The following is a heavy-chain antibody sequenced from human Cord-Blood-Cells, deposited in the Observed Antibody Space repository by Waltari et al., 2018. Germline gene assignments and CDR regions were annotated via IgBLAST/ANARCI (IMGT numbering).Heavy chain of an antibody. CDR1: GYTFTGYY. CDR3: AREQRIVVVPAAPAWFDP. CDR2: INPNSGGT. D-gene: IGHD2-2*01. J-gene: IGHJ5*02. Sequence: QVQLVQSGAEVKKPGASVKVSCKASGYTFTGYYMHWVRQAPGQGLEWMGWINPNSGGTNYAQKFQGRVTMTRDTSISTAYMELSRLRSDDTAVYYCAREQRIVVVPAAPAWFDPWGQGTLVTVSS. V-gene: IGHV1-2*02.